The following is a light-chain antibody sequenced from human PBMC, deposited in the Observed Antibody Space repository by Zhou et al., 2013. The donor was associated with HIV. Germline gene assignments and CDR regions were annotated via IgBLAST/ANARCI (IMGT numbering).Light chain of an antibody. V-gene: IGKV1-5*03. Sequence: DIQMTQSPSTLSASVGDRVTITCRASQSISSWLAWYQQKPGKVPKLLIHQASSLESGVPSRFSGSGSGTEFTLTISSLQPDDFATYYCQQYNSFSPWTFGQGTKVEIK. CDR2: QAS. CDR1: QSISSW. J-gene: IGKJ1*01. CDR3: QQYNSFSPWT.